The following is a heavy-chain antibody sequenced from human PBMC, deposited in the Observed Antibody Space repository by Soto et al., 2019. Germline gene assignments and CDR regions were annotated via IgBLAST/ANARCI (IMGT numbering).Heavy chain of an antibody. CDR3: ASRPGDTAPPDMLPIDY. D-gene: IGHD5-18*01. J-gene: IGHJ4*02. Sequence: GGSLRLSCAASGITVSDRFMSWARQAPGKGLEWVSLLYSDGSTYYADSVKGRFTISRDNSKNTLYLQMNSLRADDTAVYYCASRPGDTAPPDMLPIDYWGQGTLVTVS. CDR1: GITVSDRF. CDR2: LYSDGST. V-gene: IGHV3-66*01.